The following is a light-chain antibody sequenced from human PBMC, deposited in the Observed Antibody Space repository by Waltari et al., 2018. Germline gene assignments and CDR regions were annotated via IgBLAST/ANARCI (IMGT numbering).Light chain of an antibody. V-gene: IGLV1-44*01. CDR3: AAWDDSLSGRV. J-gene: IGLJ3*02. CDR2: TDT. Sequence: QSVLTPPPSASVTPGQGVTISCSGSNANIGSNTVSWYQPFPGTAPQLLIHTDTQRPAGVPDRFSGSKSGTSASLAISGLQSEDEAHYFCAAWDDSLSGRVFGGGTKVTVI. CDR1: NANIGSNT.